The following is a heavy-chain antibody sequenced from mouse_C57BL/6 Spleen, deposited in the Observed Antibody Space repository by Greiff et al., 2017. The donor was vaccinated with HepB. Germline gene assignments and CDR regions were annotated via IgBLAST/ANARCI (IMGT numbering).Heavy chain of an antibody. V-gene: IGHV1-54*01. Sequence: QVQLQQSGAELVRPGTSVKVSCKASGYAFTNYLIEWVKQRPGQGLEWIGVINPGSGGTNYNVKFKGKATLTADKSSSTAYMQLSSLTSEDSAVYFCARPLYGYAMDYWGQGTSVTVSS. CDR3: ARPLYGYAMDY. D-gene: IGHD1-1*02. CDR1: GYAFTNYL. J-gene: IGHJ4*01. CDR2: INPGSGGT.